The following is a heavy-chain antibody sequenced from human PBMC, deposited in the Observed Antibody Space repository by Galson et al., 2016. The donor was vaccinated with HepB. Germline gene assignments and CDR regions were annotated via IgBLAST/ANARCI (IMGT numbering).Heavy chain of an antibody. CDR1: GSSLSTPGVG. CDR3: AHVSYITGGWIHYFDY. Sequence: PALVKPTQTLTLTCTFSGSSLSTPGVGVGWIRQPPGKALEWLALIFWDDDKRYSPSLKSRLTITKDSSKNRVVLTVTNMDRVDTATYYCAHVSYITGGWIHYFDYWGQGTLVTVSS. D-gene: IGHD2-8*02. CDR2: IFWDDDK. V-gene: IGHV2-5*02. J-gene: IGHJ4*02.